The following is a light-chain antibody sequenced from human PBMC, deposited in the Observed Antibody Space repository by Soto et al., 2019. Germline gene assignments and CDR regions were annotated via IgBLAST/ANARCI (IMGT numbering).Light chain of an antibody. V-gene: IGKV3-15*01. Sequence: EIVMTQSPATLSVSPGERATFSCRASQSVNTNLAWYQLKPGQAPRLLVYGASIRATGIPARFSGSGSGTEYSLTISSLQSEDFATYICQQADSFPFTFGPGTKVDFK. CDR3: QQADSFPFT. J-gene: IGKJ3*01. CDR2: GAS. CDR1: QSVNTN.